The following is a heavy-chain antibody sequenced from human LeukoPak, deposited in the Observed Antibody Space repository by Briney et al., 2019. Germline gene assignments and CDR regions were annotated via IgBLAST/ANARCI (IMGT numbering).Heavy chain of an antibody. J-gene: IGHJ6*02. D-gene: IGHD3-3*01. V-gene: IGHV3-30-3*01. CDR2: MSYDGSNK. CDR1: GFTFSSYA. CDR3: ARGGTYYEMDYYYGMDV. Sequence: GRSLRLSCAASGFTFSSYAMHWVRQAPGKGLEWVADMSYDGSNKYYADSVEGRFTISRDNSKNTLYLQMNSLRAEDTAVYYCARGGTYYEMDYYYGMDVWGQGTTVTVSS.